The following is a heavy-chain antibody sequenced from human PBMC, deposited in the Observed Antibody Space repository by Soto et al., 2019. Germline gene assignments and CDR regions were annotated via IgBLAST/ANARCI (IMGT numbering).Heavy chain of an antibody. D-gene: IGHD6-19*01. CDR3: VQTTGWPGFDF. J-gene: IGHJ4*02. V-gene: IGHV3-53*01. Sequence: EVQLVESGGGLIQPGGSLRLSCAASGFTVSSKYMTWVHQAPGKGLEWVSVIYGGGTTYYADSVKGRFTISRDNSKITLYLQLNSLRAEDTAVYYCVQTTGWPGFDFWGQGTLVTVSS. CDR2: IYGGGTT. CDR1: GFTVSSKY.